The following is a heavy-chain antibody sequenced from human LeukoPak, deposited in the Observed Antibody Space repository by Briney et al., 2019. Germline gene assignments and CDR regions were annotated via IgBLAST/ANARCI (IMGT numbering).Heavy chain of an antibody. CDR1: GGSISSGSYY. J-gene: IGHJ4*02. Sequence: PSQTLSLTCTVSGGSISSGSYYWSWIRQPAGKGLEWIGRIYTSGSTNYNPSLKSRVTISVDTAKNQFSLKLSSVTAADTAVYYCARGRWSGSYYLLGAYYFDYWGQGTLVTVSS. CDR3: ARGRWSGSYYLLGAYYFDY. CDR2: IYTSGST. V-gene: IGHV4-61*02. D-gene: IGHD1-26*01.